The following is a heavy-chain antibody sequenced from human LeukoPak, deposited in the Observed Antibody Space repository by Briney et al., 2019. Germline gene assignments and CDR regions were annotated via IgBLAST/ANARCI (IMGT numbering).Heavy chain of an antibody. V-gene: IGHV3-23*01. CDR3: AKPGRYFDWLLFSDY. D-gene: IGHD3-9*01. CDR1: GFTFSDHL. CDR2: ISGSGGST. J-gene: IGHJ4*02. Sequence: GGSLRPSCAASGFTFSDHLMDWVRQAPGKGLEWVSAISGSGGSTYYADSVKGRFTISRDNSKNTLYLQMNSLRAEDTAVYYCAKPGRYFDWLLFSDYWGQGTLVTVSS.